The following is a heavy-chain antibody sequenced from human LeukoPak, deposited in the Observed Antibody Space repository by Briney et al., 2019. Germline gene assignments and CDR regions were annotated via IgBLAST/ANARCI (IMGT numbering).Heavy chain of an antibody. V-gene: IGHV3-74*01. Sequence: GGSLRLSCAASGFTFSSYWMHWDRQAPGKGLVWVSRINTDGSSTSYADSVKGRFTISRDNAKNTLYLQMNSLRAEDTAVYYCARELQGYSSGWGLDYWGQGTLVTVSS. CDR2: INTDGSST. D-gene: IGHD6-19*01. CDR1: GFTFSSYW. CDR3: ARELQGYSSGWGLDY. J-gene: IGHJ4*02.